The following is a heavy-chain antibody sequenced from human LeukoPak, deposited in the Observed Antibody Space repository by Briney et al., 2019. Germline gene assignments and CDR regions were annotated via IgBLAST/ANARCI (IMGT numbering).Heavy chain of an antibody. CDR2: INHSGST. CDR3: ARGSVNYCSSTSCSGAFDI. D-gene: IGHD2-2*01. CDR1: GGSFRGYY. Sequence: SETLSLTCAVYGGSFRGYYWSWIRQPPGKGLEWIGEINHSGSTNYNPSLKSRVTISVDTSKNQFSLKLSSVTAADTAVYYCARGSVNYCSSTSCSGAFDIWGQGTMVTVSS. V-gene: IGHV4-34*01. J-gene: IGHJ3*02.